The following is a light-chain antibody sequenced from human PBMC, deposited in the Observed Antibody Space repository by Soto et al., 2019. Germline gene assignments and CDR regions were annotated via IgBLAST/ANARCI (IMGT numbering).Light chain of an antibody. Sequence: EIVMTQSPATLSVSPGEIATLSCKASQSVGTYLAWYQQKPGQAPRLLVYGASTRATGVPARFSGGGSGTEFTLTISSLQSEDFAIYHCQQFDNLPPWTFGQGTKVEIK. CDR2: GAS. CDR3: QQFDNLPPWT. CDR1: QSVGTY. J-gene: IGKJ1*01. V-gene: IGKV3-15*01.